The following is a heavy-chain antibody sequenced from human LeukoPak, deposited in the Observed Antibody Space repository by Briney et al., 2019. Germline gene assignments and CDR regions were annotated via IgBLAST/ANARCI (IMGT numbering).Heavy chain of an antibody. CDR3: ARRSAARDAFDI. Sequence: GGSLRLSCAASGFTFSSYSMNWVRQAPGKGLEWVSSISSSSSYIYYADSVKGRFTISRDNAKNTLYLQMNSLRAEDTAVYYCARRSAARDAFDIWGQGTMVTVSS. CDR2: ISSSSSYI. D-gene: IGHD6-6*01. V-gene: IGHV3-21*01. CDR1: GFTFSSYS. J-gene: IGHJ3*02.